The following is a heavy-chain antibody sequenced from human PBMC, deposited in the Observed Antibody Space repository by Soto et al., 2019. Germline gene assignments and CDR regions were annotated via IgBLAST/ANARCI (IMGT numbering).Heavy chain of an antibody. CDR1: GGSFSGYY. Sequence: PSETLXLTCAVYGGSFSGYYWSWIRQPPGKGLEWIGEINHSGSTNYNPSLKSRVTISVDTSKNQFSLKLSSVTAADTAVYYCARGPLRYYYGSGRGWFDPWGQGTLVTVSS. CDR3: ARGPLRYYYGSGRGWFDP. V-gene: IGHV4-34*01. CDR2: INHSGST. D-gene: IGHD3-10*01. J-gene: IGHJ5*02.